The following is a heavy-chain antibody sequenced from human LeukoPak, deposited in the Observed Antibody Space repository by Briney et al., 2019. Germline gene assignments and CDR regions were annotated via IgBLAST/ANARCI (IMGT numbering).Heavy chain of an antibody. CDR1: GATVISNY. V-gene: IGHV3-53*01. J-gene: IGHJ4*02. CDR3: ARVGARYYGSGSYDGYYFDY. Sequence: GGSLRLSCAASGATVISNYMSRVRQAPGKGLEWVSVIYSGGSTYYADSVKGRFTISRDNSKNTLYLQMNSLRAEDTAVYYCARVGARYYGSGSYDGYYFDYWGQGTLVTVSS. D-gene: IGHD3-10*01. CDR2: IYSGGST.